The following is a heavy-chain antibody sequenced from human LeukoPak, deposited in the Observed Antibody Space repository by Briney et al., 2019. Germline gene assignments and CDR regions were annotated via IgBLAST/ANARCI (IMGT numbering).Heavy chain of an antibody. CDR2: IYTGGST. D-gene: IGHD5-24*01. CDR3: ARERWLQFGDDAFDI. Sequence: TSETLSLTCSVSGASITSGDYYWNWIRQPAGKGLEWIGRIYTGGSTDYNASLKSRLTISGDTSKNQFSLRLSSVTAADTAVYYCARERWLQFGDDAFDIWGQGTRVTVSS. V-gene: IGHV4-61*02. CDR1: GASITSGDYY. J-gene: IGHJ3*02.